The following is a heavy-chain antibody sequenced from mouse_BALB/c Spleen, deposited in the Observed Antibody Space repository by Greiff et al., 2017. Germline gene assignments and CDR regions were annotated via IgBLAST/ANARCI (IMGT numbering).Heavy chain of an antibody. J-gene: IGHJ1*01. CDR1: GFTFSSFG. D-gene: IGHD1-1*01. CDR2: ISSGSSTI. Sequence: EVKLVESGGGLVQPGGSRKLSCAASGFTFSSFGMHWVRQAPEKGLEWVAYISSGSSTIYYADTVKGRFTISRDNPKNTLFLQMTSLRSEDTAMYYCARDYYGSRNWYFDVWGAGTTVTVSS. CDR3: ARDYYGSRNWYFDV. V-gene: IGHV5-17*02.